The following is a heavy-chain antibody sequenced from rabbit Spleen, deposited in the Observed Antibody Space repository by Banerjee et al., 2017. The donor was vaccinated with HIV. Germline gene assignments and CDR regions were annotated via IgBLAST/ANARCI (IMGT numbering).Heavy chain of an antibody. CDR1: VFDFSNYG. D-gene: IGHD1-1*01. V-gene: IGHV1S47*01. Sequence: QEQLVEAGGGLVQPGGSLKLSCKASVFDFSNYGWTWVRQAPGKGLEWIGYIEPIFGNTYYANWVNGRFTISSHNAQNTLYLQLSSLTAADTATYFCARSSNHFYSRFSLWGQGTLVTVS. CDR2: IEPIFGNT. CDR3: ARSSNHFYSRFSL. J-gene: IGHJ4*01.